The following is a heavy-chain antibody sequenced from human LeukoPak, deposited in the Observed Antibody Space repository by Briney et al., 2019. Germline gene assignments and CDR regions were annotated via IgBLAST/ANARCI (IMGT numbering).Heavy chain of an antibody. CDR1: GGSFSGYY. V-gene: IGHV4-34*01. D-gene: IGHD6-13*01. J-gene: IGHJ6*03. Sequence: PSETLSLTCAVYGGSFSGYYWSWIRQPPGKGLEWIGEINHSGSTNYNPSLKSRVTISVDTSKNQFSLKLSSVTAADTAVYYCARQVAYSSSWSIYYYYYMDVWGKGTTVTISS. CDR3: ARQVAYSSSWSIYYYYYMDV. CDR2: INHSGST.